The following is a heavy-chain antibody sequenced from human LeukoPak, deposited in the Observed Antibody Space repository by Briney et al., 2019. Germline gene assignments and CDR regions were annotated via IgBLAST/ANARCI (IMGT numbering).Heavy chain of an antibody. CDR3: AKTRVGIRGVYPTGAFDI. D-gene: IGHD3-10*01. V-gene: IGHV1-2*02. CDR1: GYTFTGYY. Sequence: ASVKVSCKASGYTFTGYYMHWVRQAPGQGLEWMGWIYPHSGGTDYAQKFQGRVTMTRDTSISTAYMELSRLRSDDTAVYYCAKTRVGIRGVYPTGAFDIWGQGPMVTVSS. J-gene: IGHJ3*02. CDR2: IYPHSGGT.